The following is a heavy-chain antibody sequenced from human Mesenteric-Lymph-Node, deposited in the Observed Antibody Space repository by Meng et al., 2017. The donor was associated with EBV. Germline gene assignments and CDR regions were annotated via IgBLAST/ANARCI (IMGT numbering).Heavy chain of an antibody. J-gene: IGHJ4*02. CDR1: GGSFSGQY. V-gene: IGHV4-34*01. Sequence: QVQLQQWGAGLLKPSETLSLTCAVYGGSFSGQYWSWIRQPPGKGLEWIGELNRSGNTNYNPFFKGRVTISVDTSKNQFSLKLSSVTAADTAVYYCARLPPTTGYGTARSYWGQGTLVTVSS. CDR3: ARLPPTTGYGTARSY. D-gene: IGHD6-13*01. CDR2: LNRSGNT.